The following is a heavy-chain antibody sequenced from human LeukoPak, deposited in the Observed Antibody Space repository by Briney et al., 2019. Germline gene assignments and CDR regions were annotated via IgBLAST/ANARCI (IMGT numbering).Heavy chain of an antibody. CDR3: ARDYGPFDP. D-gene: IGHD4-17*01. CDR2: IYPSGRT. Sequence: SETLSLTCSVSGGSISDYYWSWIRQPAGKGLEWIGCIYPSGRTNYNPSLQSRVTMSVDTSKNQFSLKPSSVTAADTAVYFCARDYGPFDPWGQGTLVTVSS. CDR1: GGSISDYY. V-gene: IGHV4-4*07. J-gene: IGHJ5*02.